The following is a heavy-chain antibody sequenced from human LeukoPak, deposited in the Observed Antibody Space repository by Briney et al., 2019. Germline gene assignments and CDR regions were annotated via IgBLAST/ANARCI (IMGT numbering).Heavy chain of an antibody. CDR1: GFTFSSYG. Sequence: GGSLRLSCAASGFTFSSYGMHWVREAPGKGLEWVAFIRYDGSNKYYADSVKGRFTISRDNSKNTLYLQMNSLRAEDTAVYYCAKDRIAAAYYFDYWGQGTLVTVSS. J-gene: IGHJ4*02. V-gene: IGHV3-30*02. CDR2: IRYDGSNK. CDR3: AKDRIAAAYYFDY. D-gene: IGHD6-13*01.